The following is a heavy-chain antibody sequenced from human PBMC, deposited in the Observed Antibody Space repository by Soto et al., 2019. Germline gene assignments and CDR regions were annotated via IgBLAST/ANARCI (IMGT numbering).Heavy chain of an antibody. V-gene: IGHV4-31*03. D-gene: IGHD3-22*01. Sequence: PSETLSLTCTVSGGSISSGGYYWSWIRQHPGKGLEWIGYIYYSGSTYYNPSLKSRVAISVDTSKNQFSLKLSSVTAADTAVYYCARDSYDISVYYYELGYGMVFWGQGTTVTVFS. J-gene: IGHJ6*02. CDR1: GGSISSGGYY. CDR2: IYYSGST. CDR3: ARDSYDISVYYYELGYGMVF.